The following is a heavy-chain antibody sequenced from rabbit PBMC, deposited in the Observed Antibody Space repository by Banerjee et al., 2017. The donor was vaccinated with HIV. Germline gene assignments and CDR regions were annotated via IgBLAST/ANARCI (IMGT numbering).Heavy chain of an antibody. V-gene: IGHV1S45*01. J-gene: IGHJ4*01. CDR3: ARDLPGVIGWNFGW. D-gene: IGHD1-1*01. CDR1: GFDLTNYYY. Sequence: QEQLVESGGGLVQPEGSLTLTCTASGFDLTNYYYMCWVRQAPGKGLEWIGCIYAASPTTYYASWVNGRFTISKTSSTTVTLQVTSLTAADTATYFCARDLPGVIGWNFGWWGPGTLVTVS. CDR2: IYAASPTT.